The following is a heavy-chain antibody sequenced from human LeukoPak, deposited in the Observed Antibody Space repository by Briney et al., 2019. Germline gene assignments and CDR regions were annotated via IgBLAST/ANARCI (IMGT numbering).Heavy chain of an antibody. D-gene: IGHD3-10*01. Sequence: PSETLSLTCTVSGGSISSSRDYWAWLRQPPGTGLEWIANIYYSGSTYYSPSLKSRVTISVDTSKNQFSLKLSSVTAADTAVYYCARLYAEYYYGSGMVYWGQGTLVTVSS. CDR2: IYYSGST. CDR3: ARLYAEYYYGSGMVY. J-gene: IGHJ4*02. CDR1: GGSISSSRDY. V-gene: IGHV4-39*07.